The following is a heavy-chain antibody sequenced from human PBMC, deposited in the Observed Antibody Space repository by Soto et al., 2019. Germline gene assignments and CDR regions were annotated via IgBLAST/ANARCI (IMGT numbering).Heavy chain of an antibody. CDR1: GFTFSDYY. D-gene: IGHD6-13*01. J-gene: IGHJ4*02. CDR3: ATDRVTLPGTFGY. V-gene: IGHV3-11*01. Sequence: GGSLRLSCAASGFTFSDYYMSWIRQAPGKGLEWVSYISSSGSTIYYADSVKGRFTISRDNAKNSLYLQMNGLRAEDTAVYYCATDRVTLPGTFGYWGQGTLVTVSS. CDR2: ISSSGSTI.